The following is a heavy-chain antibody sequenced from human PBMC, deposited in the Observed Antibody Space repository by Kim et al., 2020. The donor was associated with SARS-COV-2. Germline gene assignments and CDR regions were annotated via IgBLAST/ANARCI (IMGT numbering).Heavy chain of an antibody. V-gene: IGHV1-3*01. CDR2: INAGNGNT. J-gene: IGHJ3*02. CDR3: ARDAGSGYCSSTSCYSVSRAFDI. D-gene: IGHD2-2*01. Sequence: ASVKVSCKASGYTFTSYAMHWVRQAPGQRLEWMGWINAGNGNTKYSQKFQGRVTITRDTSASTAYMELSSLRSEDTAVYYCARDAGSGYCSSTSCYSVSRAFDIWGQGTMVTVSS. CDR1: GYTFTSYA.